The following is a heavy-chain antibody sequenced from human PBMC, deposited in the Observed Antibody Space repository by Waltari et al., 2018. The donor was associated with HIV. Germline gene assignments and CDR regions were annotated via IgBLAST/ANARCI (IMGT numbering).Heavy chain of an antibody. CDR2: IKKDGREI. CDR3: ARRGGRSSPLGY. Sequence: EVQLVESGGGLVQPGGSLRLSCAASGFTFSSYWMSWVRQAPGKGLEGVANIKKDGREIYYGDSVKGRFTISRDNAKNSLYLQMNRLGAEDTAVYCCARRGGRSSPLGYWGQGTLVTVSS. D-gene: IGHD6-13*01. V-gene: IGHV3-7*01. J-gene: IGHJ4*02. CDR1: GFTFSSYW.